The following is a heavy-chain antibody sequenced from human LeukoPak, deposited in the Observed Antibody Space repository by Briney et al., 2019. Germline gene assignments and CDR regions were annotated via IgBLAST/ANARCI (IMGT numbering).Heavy chain of an antibody. CDR2: IYYSGST. J-gene: IGHJ5*02. V-gene: IGHV4-39*07. CDR1: GGSISSTTSY. D-gene: IGHD3-3*01. CDR3: ARGRLLEWFDS. Sequence: PSETLSLTCAVSGGSISSTTSYWGWIRQPPGKGLEWIGRIYYSGSTFYNPSLKSRVTISVDTSKNQLSLKLSSVTAADTAVYYCARGRLLEWFDSWGQGTLVSVSS.